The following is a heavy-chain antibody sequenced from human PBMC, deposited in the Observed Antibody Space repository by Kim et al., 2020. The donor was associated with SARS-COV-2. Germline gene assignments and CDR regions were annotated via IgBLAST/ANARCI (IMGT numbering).Heavy chain of an antibody. CDR1: GFTFSSYG. J-gene: IGHJ4*02. CDR3: ASLDGYNYVRDY. D-gene: IGHD5-12*01. Sequence: GGSLRLSCAASGFTFSSYGMHWVRQAPGKGLEWVAVISYDGSNKYYADSVKGRFTISRDNSKNTLYLQMNSLRAEDTAVYYCASLDGYNYVRDYWGQGTLVTVSS. CDR2: ISYDGSNK. V-gene: IGHV3-33*05.